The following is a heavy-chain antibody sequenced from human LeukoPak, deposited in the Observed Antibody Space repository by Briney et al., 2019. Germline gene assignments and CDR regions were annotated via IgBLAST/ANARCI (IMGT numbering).Heavy chain of an antibody. CDR1: GFTFSSYG. V-gene: IGHV3-30*18. D-gene: IGHD2-8*01. Sequence: GGSLRLSCAASGFTFSSYGMHWVRQAPGKGLEWVAVISYDGSNKYYADFVKGRFTISRDNSKNTLYLQMNSLRAEDTAVYYCAKDRFVLGASGTDVWGKGTTVTISS. J-gene: IGHJ6*04. CDR2: ISYDGSNK. CDR3: AKDRFVLGASGTDV.